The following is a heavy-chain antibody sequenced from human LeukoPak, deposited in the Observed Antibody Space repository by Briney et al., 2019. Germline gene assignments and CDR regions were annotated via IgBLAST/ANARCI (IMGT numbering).Heavy chain of an antibody. CDR2: ISSSSSYI. Sequence: PGGSLRLSCAASGFTFSSYSMNWVRQAPGKGLEWVSSISSSSSYIYYADSVKGRFTISRDNAKNSLYLQMNSLRAEDTAVYYCARVMRFYDILTGYYSYFDYWGQGTLVTVSS. V-gene: IGHV3-21*01. CDR1: GFTFSSYS. CDR3: ARVMRFYDILTGYYSYFDY. J-gene: IGHJ4*02. D-gene: IGHD3-9*01.